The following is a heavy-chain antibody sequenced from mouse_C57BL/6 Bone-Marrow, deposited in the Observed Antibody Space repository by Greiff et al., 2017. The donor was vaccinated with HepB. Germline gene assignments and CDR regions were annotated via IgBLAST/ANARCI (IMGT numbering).Heavy chain of an antibody. Sequence: QVQLQQSGAELVRPGASVTLSCKASGYTFTDYEMHWVKQTPVHGLEWIGAIDPETGGTAYNQKFKSKAILTADKSSSTAYMELRSLTSEDSAVYYCTSFPPYYGSSHWYFDVWGTGTTVTVSS. V-gene: IGHV1-15*01. D-gene: IGHD1-1*01. CDR1: GYTFTDYE. J-gene: IGHJ1*03. CDR2: IDPETGGT. CDR3: TSFPPYYGSSHWYFDV.